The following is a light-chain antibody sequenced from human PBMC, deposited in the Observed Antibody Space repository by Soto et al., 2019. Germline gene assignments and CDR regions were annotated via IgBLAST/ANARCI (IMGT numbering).Light chain of an antibody. J-gene: IGLJ1*01. CDR1: TTDIDNYDS. Sequence: QSVLTQPPSVSWSPGQSVTISCTATTTDIDNYDSVSLYQQAPGTAPKLIIYDVNNRPSGAPDRFSGPTSGNTASLTISGLQAEDETDYFCSLYSSNGSLIFGPGTKVTVL. CDR2: DVN. V-gene: IGLV2-18*01. CDR3: SLYSSNGSLI.